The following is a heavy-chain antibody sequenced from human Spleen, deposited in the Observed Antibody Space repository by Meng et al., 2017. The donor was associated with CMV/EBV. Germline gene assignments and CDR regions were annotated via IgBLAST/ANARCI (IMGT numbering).Heavy chain of an antibody. J-gene: IGHJ6*02. V-gene: IGHV3-21*01. CDR1: GFTFSSYS. CDR3: ARDRSPVTIFGVVISYGMDV. CDR2: ISSSSSYI. D-gene: IGHD3-3*01. Sequence: GGSLRLSCAGSGFTFSSYSMNWVRQAPGKGLEWVSSISSSSSYIYYADSVKGRFTISRDNAKNSLYLQMNSLRAEDTAVYYCARDRSPVTIFGVVISYGMDVWGQGTTVTVSS.